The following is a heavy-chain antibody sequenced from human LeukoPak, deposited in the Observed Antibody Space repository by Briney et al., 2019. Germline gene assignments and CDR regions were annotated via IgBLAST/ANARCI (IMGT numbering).Heavy chain of an antibody. CDR3: AKDLSESPSYDY. J-gene: IGHJ4*02. V-gene: IGHV3-30*04. D-gene: IGHD3-3*01. Sequence: GGSLRLSCAASGFTFSSYVMHWVRQAPGKGLEWVAIISYDGSNEYYADSVKGRFTISRDNSKNTLYLQMNSLRAEDTAVYYCAKDLSESPSYDYWGQGTLVTVSS. CDR2: ISYDGSNE. CDR1: GFTFSSYV.